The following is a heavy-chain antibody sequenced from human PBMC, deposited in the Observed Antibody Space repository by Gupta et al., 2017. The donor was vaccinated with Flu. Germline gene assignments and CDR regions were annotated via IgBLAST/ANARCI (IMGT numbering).Heavy chain of an antibody. V-gene: IGHV3-53*01. CDR3: AREYYYDNSGYYYDY. CDR2: IYSGGST. Sequence: EVQLVESGGGLIQPGGSLILSCAASGFTVSSNYMSWVRQAPGKGLEWVSVIYSGGSTYYADSVKGRFTISRDNSKNTLYLQMNSLRAEDTAVYYCAREYYYDNSGYYYDYWGQGTLVTVSS. CDR1: GFTVSSNY. D-gene: IGHD3-22*01. J-gene: IGHJ4*02.